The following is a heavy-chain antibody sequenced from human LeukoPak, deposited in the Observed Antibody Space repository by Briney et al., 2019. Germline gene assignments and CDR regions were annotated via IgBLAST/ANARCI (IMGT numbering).Heavy chain of an antibody. CDR2: IIPIFGTA. CDR3: ASRRIAAAIDI. Sequence: GASVTVSCKASGGTFSSYAISWVRQAPGQGLEWMGGIIPIFGTANYAQKFQGRVTITTDGSTSTAYMELSSLRSEDTAVYYCASRRIAAAIDIWGQGTMVTVSS. V-gene: IGHV1-69*05. CDR1: GGTFSSYA. D-gene: IGHD6-13*01. J-gene: IGHJ3*02.